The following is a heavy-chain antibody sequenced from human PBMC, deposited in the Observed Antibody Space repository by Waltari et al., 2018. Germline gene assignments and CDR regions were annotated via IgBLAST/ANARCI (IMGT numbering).Heavy chain of an antibody. V-gene: IGHV1-69*01. D-gene: IGHD6-13*01. J-gene: IGHJ5*02. CDR1: GGTFSSYA. CDR3: ARGGWIAAAGRGGWFDP. CDR2: IIPILVTA. Sequence: QVQLVQSGAEVKKPGSSVKVSCKASGGTFSSYAISWVRQAPGQGLEWMGGIIPILVTANYAQEFQGRVTITADESTSTAYMELSSLRSEDTAVYYCARGGWIAAAGRGGWFDPWGQGTLVTVSS.